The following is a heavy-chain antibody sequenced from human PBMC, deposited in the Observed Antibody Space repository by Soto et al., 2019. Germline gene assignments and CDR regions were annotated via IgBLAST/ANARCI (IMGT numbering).Heavy chain of an antibody. V-gene: IGHV4-59*08. D-gene: IGHD7-27*01. J-gene: IGHJ6*03. Sequence: ETLSLTCTVSGGSISSYYWSWIRQPPGKGLEWIGYIYYSGSTNYNPSLKSRVTISVDTSKNQFSLKLSSVTAADTAVYYCXXLTXDYYYYYLDVWAKGTTVTVXS. CDR2: IYYSGST. CDR3: XXLTXDYYYYYLDV. CDR1: GGSISSYY.